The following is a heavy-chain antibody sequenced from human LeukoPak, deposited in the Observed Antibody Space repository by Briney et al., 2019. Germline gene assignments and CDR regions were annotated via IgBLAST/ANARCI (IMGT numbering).Heavy chain of an antibody. CDR3: ARGTGYYDSSGSDCYDP. J-gene: IGHJ5*02. Sequence: SETLSLTCAVSGGSISSYYGIWSREPPGKGLEWIGDIDDSGSTNYNPSIKRRVTISVDTSKNQFSLNVSSVTDADTAVYYCARGTGYYDSSGSDCYDPWGQLALVSV. CDR2: IDDSGST. CDR1: GGSISSYY. D-gene: IGHD3-22*01. V-gene: IGHV4-59*01.